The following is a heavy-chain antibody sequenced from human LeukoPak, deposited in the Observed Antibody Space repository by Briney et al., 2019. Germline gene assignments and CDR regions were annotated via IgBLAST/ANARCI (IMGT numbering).Heavy chain of an antibody. CDR1: GFTFSK. D-gene: IGHD3-16*01. CDR3: ARRGSSVVYYYYYYMDV. J-gene: IGHJ6*03. CDR2: ISSSSSYI. V-gene: IGHV3-21*01. Sequence: GGSLRLSCAASGFTFSKMNWVRQAPGKGLEWVSSISSSSSYIYYADSVKGRFTISRDNAKNSLYLQMNSLRAEDTAVYYCARRGSSVVYYYYYYMDVWGKGTTVTVSS.